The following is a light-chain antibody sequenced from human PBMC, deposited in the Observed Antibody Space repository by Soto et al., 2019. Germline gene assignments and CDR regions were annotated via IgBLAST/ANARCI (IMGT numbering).Light chain of an antibody. CDR3: AAWDDSLNAWA. CDR1: SSNIGRNT. J-gene: IGLJ3*02. V-gene: IGLV1-44*01. CDR2: RSD. Sequence: QSVLTQPPSASGTPGQRVTISCSGSSSNIGRNTVKWYRQLPGTAPKLLIGRSDQRPSGVPDRFSGSQFGTSASLAISGLQSEDEADYICAAWDDSLNAWAFGGGTKL.